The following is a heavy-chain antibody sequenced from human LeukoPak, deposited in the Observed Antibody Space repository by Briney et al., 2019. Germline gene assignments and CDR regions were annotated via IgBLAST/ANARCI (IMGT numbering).Heavy chain of an antibody. CDR1: GFTFSSYA. D-gene: IGHD2-8*01. J-gene: IGHJ4*02. CDR3: AKDVLMFYYFDY. Sequence: GVSLRLSCAASGFTFSSYAMSWVRQAPGKGLEWVSAISGSGGSTYYADSVKGRFTISRDNSKNTLYLQMNSLRAEDTAVYYCAKDVLMFYYFDYWGQGTLVTVSS. V-gene: IGHV3-23*01. CDR2: ISGSGGST.